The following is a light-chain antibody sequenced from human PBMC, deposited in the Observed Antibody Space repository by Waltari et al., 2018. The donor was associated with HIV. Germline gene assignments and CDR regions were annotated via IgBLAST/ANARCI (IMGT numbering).Light chain of an antibody. V-gene: IGLV2-8*01. CDR3: SSYAATNTLV. CDR2: EVN. J-gene: IGLJ3*02. Sequence: QSALTQPPSASGSPGQSVPISCAGSTRDVGNYNDVSCYQQHPVQAPKLRIYEVNKRPSGVPDRFSGSNASNTASLTVSGLQAEDEAEYYCSSYAATNTLVFGGGTKVTVL. CDR1: TRDVGNYND.